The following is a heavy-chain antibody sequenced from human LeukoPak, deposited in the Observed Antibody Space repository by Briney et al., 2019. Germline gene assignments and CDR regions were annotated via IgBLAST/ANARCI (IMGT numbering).Heavy chain of an antibody. D-gene: IGHD2-2*02. CDR3: ARGVVVVPAAITATGWFDP. V-gene: IGHV1-69*05. CDR2: ILPIFGTA. CDR1: GGTFSSYA. J-gene: IGHJ5*02. Sequence: SVKVSCKSSGGTFSSYAISGVRLAPGQGLEWMGGILPIFGTANYAQKFRGRVTITTDESTSTAYMELSSLRSEDTAVYYCARGVVVVPAAITATGWFDPWGQGTLVTVSS.